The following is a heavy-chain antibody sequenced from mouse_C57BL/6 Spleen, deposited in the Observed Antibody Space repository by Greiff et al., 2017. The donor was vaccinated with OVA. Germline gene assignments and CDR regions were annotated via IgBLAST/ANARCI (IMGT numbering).Heavy chain of an antibody. Sequence: QVQLKQPGAELVMPGASVKLSCKASGYTFTSYWMHWVKQRPGQGLEWIGEIDPSDSYTNYNQKFKGKSTLTVDKSSSTAYMQLSSLTSEDSAVYYCAREELRSFAYWGQGTLVTVSA. CDR3: AREELRSFAY. D-gene: IGHD3-2*02. V-gene: IGHV1-69*01. CDR2: IDPSDSYT. CDR1: GYTFTSYW. J-gene: IGHJ3*01.